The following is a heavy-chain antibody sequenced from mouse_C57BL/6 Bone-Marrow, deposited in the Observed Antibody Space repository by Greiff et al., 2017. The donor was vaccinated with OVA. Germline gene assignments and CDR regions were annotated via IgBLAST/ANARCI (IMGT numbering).Heavy chain of an antibody. CDR2: IYPRSGNT. CDR3: ARRRVRYFDV. V-gene: IGHV1-81*01. Sequence: QVQLQQSGAELARPGASVKLSCKASGYTFTSYGISWVKQRTGQGLEWIGEIYPRSGNTYYNEKFKGKATLTADKFSSTAYMELRSLTSEDSAVYFCARRRVRYFDVWGTGTTVTVSS. J-gene: IGHJ1*03. CDR1: GYTFTSYG.